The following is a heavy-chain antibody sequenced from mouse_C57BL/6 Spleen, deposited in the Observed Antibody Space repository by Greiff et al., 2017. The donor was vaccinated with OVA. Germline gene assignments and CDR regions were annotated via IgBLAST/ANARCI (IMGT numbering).Heavy chain of an antibody. CDR1: GYTFTEYT. D-gene: IGHD1-1*01. CDR2: FYPGSGST. V-gene: IGHV1-62-2*01. CDR3: ARHEDYCGSSPFDY. J-gene: IGHJ2*01. Sequence: QVQLQQSGAELVKPGASVKLSCKASGYTFTEYTIHWVKPRSGQGLEWIGWFYPGSGSTKYNEKFKDKATLTADTSSSTVYMELSRLTTDDSAVYYWARHEDYCGSSPFDYWGPGTTLTVSS.